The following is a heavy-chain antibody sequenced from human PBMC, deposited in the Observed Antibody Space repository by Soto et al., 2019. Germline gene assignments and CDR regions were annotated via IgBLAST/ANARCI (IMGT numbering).Heavy chain of an antibody. V-gene: IGHV1-69*05. CDR1: GGTFSSYA. D-gene: IGHD2-21*02. CDR2: IIPIFGTA. Sequence: SVKVSCKASGGTFSSYAISWVRQAPGQGLEWMGGIIPIFGTANYAQKLQGRVTMTTDTSTSTAYMELRSLRSDDTAVYYCARHTVVTPRVWFDPWGQGTLVTVSS. CDR3: ARHTVVTPRVWFDP. J-gene: IGHJ5*02.